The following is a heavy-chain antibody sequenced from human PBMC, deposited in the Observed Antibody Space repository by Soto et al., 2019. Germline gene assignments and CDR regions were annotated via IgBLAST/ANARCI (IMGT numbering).Heavy chain of an antibody. J-gene: IGHJ4*02. CDR2: IYSGGST. Sequence: EVQLVESGGGLVQPGGSLRLSCAASGFTVSSNYMSWVRQAPGKGLEWVAVIYSGGSTYYADSVKGRFTISRDNSKNTLYLQMNSLRAEDTAVYYCARVHSGSYAFDYWGQGTLVTVSS. V-gene: IGHV3-66*01. CDR1: GFTVSSNY. CDR3: ARVHSGSYAFDY. D-gene: IGHD1-26*01.